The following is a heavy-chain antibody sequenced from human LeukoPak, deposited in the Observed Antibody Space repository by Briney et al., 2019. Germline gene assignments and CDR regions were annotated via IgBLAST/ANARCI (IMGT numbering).Heavy chain of an antibody. CDR3: ASLYGSGKRWVDP. V-gene: IGHV3-72*01. CDR1: GFTFKNAW. J-gene: IGHJ5*02. D-gene: IGHD3-10*01. Sequence: PGGSLRLSCAASGFTFKNAWMSWVRQAPGKGLEWVGRTRNKANSYTTEYAASVKGRFTISRDDSKNSLYLQMNSLKTEDTAVYYCASLYGSGKRWVDPWGQGTLVTVSS. CDR2: TRNKANSYTT.